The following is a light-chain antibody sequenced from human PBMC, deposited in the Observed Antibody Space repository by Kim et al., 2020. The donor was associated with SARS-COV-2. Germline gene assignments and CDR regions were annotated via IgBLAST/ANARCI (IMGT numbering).Light chain of an antibody. V-gene: IGLV2-8*01. Sequence: GQSVTISCTGSSSDIASYDYVSWYQQYPGKAPKLIIYDVTKRPSGVPDRFSGSKSANTASLTVSWLQAEDEADYYCSSYAGSNNGVFGGGTQLTVL. CDR3: SSYAGSNNGV. CDR1: SSDIASYDY. J-gene: IGLJ2*01. CDR2: DVT.